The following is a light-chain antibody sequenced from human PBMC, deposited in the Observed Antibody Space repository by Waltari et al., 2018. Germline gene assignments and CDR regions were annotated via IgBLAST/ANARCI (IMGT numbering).Light chain of an antibody. V-gene: IGLV2-11*01. Sequence: QSALSQPRSVSGSPGQSVTISCTGTNSNIGGYNYVSWYQHHPGTVPKLTIYDVSKRPSGVPDRFSGSKSGNTASLTISGLQAEDEAHYYCCSYAGRLWVFGGGTNLTVL. J-gene: IGLJ3*02. CDR2: DVS. CDR3: CSYAGRLWV. CDR1: NSNIGGYNY.